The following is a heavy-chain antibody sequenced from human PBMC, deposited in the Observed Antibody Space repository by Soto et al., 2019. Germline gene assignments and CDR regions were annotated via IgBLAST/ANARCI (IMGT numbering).Heavy chain of an antibody. Sequence: SETLSLTCTVSGDSISNGDYYWSWIRQPPGRGLEWIGYIDSSGSTYYNPSLKSRLTMSVDMSKNQFSLRLTSVTAADTAVYYCASRYLYWGQGLLVTVSS. V-gene: IGHV4-30-4*01. CDR1: GDSISNGDYY. J-gene: IGHJ4*02. CDR3: ASRYLY. CDR2: IDSSGST. D-gene: IGHD3-16*02.